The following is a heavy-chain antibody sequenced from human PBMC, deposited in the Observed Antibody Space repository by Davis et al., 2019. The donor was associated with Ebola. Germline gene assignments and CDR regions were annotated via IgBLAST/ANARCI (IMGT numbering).Heavy chain of an antibody. Sequence: MPSETLSLTCTVSGGSISSYYWSWIRQPPGKGLEWIGYIYYSGSTNYNPSLKSRVTISVDTSKNQFSLKLSSVTAADTAGYYCARGMTTVVTRYYYGMDVWGQGTTVTVSS. J-gene: IGHJ6*02. CDR3: ARGMTTVVTRYYYGMDV. V-gene: IGHV4-59*01. CDR2: IYYSGST. CDR1: GGSISSYY. D-gene: IGHD4-23*01.